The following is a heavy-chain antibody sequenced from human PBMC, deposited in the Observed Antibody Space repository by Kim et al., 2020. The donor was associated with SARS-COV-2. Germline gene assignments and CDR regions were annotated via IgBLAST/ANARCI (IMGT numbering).Heavy chain of an antibody. CDR1: GGSISSYY. CDR2: IYYSGST. D-gene: IGHD3-10*01. J-gene: IGHJ3*02. Sequence: SETLSLTCTVSGGSISSYYWSWIRQPPGKGLEWIGYIYYSGSTNYNPSLKSRVTISVDTSKNQFSLKLSSVTAADTAVYYCAITYYGSGSSAFDIWGQGTTVTVSS. V-gene: IGHV4-59*01. CDR3: AITYYGSGSSAFDI.